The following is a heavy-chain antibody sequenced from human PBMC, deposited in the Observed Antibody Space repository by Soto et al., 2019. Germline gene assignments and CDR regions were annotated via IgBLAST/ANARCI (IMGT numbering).Heavy chain of an antibody. CDR3: ARVIAVARKNGMGY. CDR2: INAGNGNT. CDR1: GYTFTSYA. J-gene: IGHJ4*02. V-gene: IGHV1-3*01. Sequence: QVQLVQSGAEVKKPGASVKVSCKASGYTFTSYAMHWVRQAPGQRLEWMGWINAGNGNTKYSQKFQGRVTITRDTSASTAYRELSSLRSEDTAVYYCARVIAVARKNGMGYWGQGTLVTVSS. D-gene: IGHD2-21*01.